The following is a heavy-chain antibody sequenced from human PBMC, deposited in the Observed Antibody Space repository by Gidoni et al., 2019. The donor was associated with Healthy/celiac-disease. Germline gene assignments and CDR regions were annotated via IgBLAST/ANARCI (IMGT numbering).Heavy chain of an antibody. CDR1: GDSVTSNSAA. CDR3: ARDSVLYSSSWYRVAWFDP. Sequence: QVQLQQSGPGLVKPSQTLSLTCAISGDSVTSNSAAWNWIRQSPSRGLEWLGRTSYRSKWYNDYAVSVKSRITINPDTYKNQFSLQLNSVNPEDTAVYYCARDSVLYSSSWYRVAWFDPWGQGTLVTVSS. D-gene: IGHD6-13*01. J-gene: IGHJ5*02. V-gene: IGHV6-1*01. CDR2: TSYRSKWYN.